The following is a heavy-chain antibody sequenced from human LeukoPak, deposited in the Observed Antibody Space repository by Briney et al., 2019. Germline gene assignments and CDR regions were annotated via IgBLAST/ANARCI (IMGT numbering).Heavy chain of an antibody. J-gene: IGHJ4*02. D-gene: IGHD3-10*01. CDR3: AKDVGFGEPLDFLDY. V-gene: IGHV3-9*01. CDR2: ISWNSGSI. Sequence: GGSLRLSCAASGFTFDDYAMHWVRQAPGKGLEWVSGISWNSGSIGYADSVKGQFTISRDNAKNSLYLQMNSLRAEDTALYYCAKDVGFGEPLDFLDYWGQGTLVTVSS. CDR1: GFTFDDYA.